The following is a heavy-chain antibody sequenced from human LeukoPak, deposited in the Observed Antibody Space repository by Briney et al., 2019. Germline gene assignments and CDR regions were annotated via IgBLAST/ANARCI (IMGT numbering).Heavy chain of an antibody. J-gene: IGHJ4*02. D-gene: IGHD6-19*01. CDR1: GFTFSSYS. CDR3: ATGGSSGWYHFEY. V-gene: IGHV3-74*03. CDR2: INSDGSTT. Sequence: PGGSLRLSCAASGFTFSSYSMNWVRQAPGKGLVWVSLINSDGSTTKYADSVKGRFTMSRDNAKNTLYLEMNSLRGEDTAVYYCATGGSSGWYHFEYWGQGTLVTVSS.